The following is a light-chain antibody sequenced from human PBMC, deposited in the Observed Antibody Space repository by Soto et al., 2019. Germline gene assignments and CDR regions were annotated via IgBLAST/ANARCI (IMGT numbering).Light chain of an antibody. CDR3: QQDYNLLWT. CDR2: GTS. CDR1: QSFSSSY. J-gene: IGKJ1*01. Sequence: PGERVTLSCSASQSFSSSYLTWYQQKPGQAPRLLIYGTSTRATSIPARFSGSGSGTDFTLTISSLQPEDFAVYYCQQDYNLLWTFGQGTKVDIK. V-gene: IGKV3D-7*01.